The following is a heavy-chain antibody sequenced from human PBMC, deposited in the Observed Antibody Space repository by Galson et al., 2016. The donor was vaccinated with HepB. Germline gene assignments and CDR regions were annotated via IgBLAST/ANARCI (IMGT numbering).Heavy chain of an antibody. D-gene: IGHD4-23*01. Sequence: TLSLTCTVSGASITRGGYYWSWIRQIPGKGLEWIGYIYYSGSTYYNPSLESRLTMSVDTSENQFSLKLNSVTAADTAIYYCARVKVATDVFHWFDPWGQGTLVTVSS. J-gene: IGHJ5*02. V-gene: IGHV4-31*03. CDR1: GASITRGGYY. CDR2: IYYSGST. CDR3: ARVKVATDVFHWFDP.